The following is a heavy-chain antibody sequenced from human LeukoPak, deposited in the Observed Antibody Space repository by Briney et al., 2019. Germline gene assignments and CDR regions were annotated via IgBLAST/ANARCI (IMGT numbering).Heavy chain of an antibody. CDR2: IYTSGGT. D-gene: IGHD2-15*01. V-gene: IGHV4-61*02. Sequence: SQTLSLTCTVSGGSISSGSYYWSWIRQPAGKGLEWIGRIYTSGGTNYNPSLKSRVTISVDTSKNQFSLKLSSVTAADTAVYFCVRVSGYCSGGSCPPVGIWGQGTMVTVSS. CDR1: GGSISSGSYY. J-gene: IGHJ3*02. CDR3: VRVSGYCSGGSCPPVGI.